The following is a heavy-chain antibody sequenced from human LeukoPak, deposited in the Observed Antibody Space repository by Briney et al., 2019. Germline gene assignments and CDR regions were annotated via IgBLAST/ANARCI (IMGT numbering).Heavy chain of an antibody. D-gene: IGHD2-8*01. Sequence: GGSLRLSCAASGFTFSSYGMHWVRQAPGKGLEWVADIWFDGKNEHFADSVKGRFTTSRDSSKNTMYLQINSLRAEDTAVYYCARDRHCANGVCHSPPGMDVWGQGTTVTVSS. V-gene: IGHV3-33*01. J-gene: IGHJ6*02. CDR3: ARDRHCANGVCHSPPGMDV. CDR1: GFTFSSYG. CDR2: IWFDGKNE.